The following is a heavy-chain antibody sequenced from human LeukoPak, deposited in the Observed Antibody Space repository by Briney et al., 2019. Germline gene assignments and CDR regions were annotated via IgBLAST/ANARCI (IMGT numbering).Heavy chain of an antibody. V-gene: IGHV3-21*01. CDR2: ISSSSSYI. J-gene: IGHJ4*02. CDR1: GFTVSSNY. D-gene: IGHD4-17*01. Sequence: GGSLRLSCAASGFTVSSNYMSWVRQAPGKGLEWVSSISSSSSYIYYADSVKGRFTIPRDNAKNSLYLQMNSLRAEDTAVYYCARDPLDYGDYDYWGQGTLVTVSS. CDR3: ARDPLDYGDYDY.